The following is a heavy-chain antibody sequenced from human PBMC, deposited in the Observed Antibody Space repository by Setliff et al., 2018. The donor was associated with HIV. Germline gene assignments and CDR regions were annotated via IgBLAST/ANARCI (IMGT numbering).Heavy chain of an antibody. CDR2: IVSSGTT. D-gene: IGHD3-10*01. Sequence: NPSETLSLTCTISGGSFGVYRWSWIQQSAGRGLEWIGRIVSSGTTDYKPSLKGRVAISVDTSRNQFSLRVTSVTAADTAVYFCARDRHSSGLGSYGPWGPGILVTVSS. CDR1: GGSFGVYR. CDR3: ARDRHSSGLGSYGP. J-gene: IGHJ5*02. V-gene: IGHV4-4*07.